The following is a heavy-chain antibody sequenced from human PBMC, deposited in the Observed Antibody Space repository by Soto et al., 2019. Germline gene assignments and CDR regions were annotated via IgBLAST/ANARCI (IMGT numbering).Heavy chain of an antibody. CDR2: ISYDGSNK. CDR1: GFTFSSYG. D-gene: IGHD3-10*01. J-gene: IGHJ6*02. Sequence: GGSLRLSCAASGFTFSSYGMHWVRQAPGKGLEWVAVISYDGSNKYYADSVKGRFTISRDNSKNTLYLQMNSLRAEDTAVYYCAKEAGAVLWFGELIYGMDVWGQGTTVTVSS. CDR3: AKEAGAVLWFGELIYGMDV. V-gene: IGHV3-30*18.